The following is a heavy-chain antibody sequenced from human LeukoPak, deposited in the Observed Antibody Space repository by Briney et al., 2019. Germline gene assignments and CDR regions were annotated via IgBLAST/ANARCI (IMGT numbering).Heavy chain of an antibody. J-gene: IGHJ6*02. V-gene: IGHV3-64*02. CDR3: ARGLRAYYYYGMDV. CDR2: ISSNGGST. CDR1: GFTFSSYW. D-gene: IGHD3-3*01. Sequence: HPGGSLRLSCAASGFTFSSYWMSWVRQAPGEGLEYVSAISSNGGSTYYADSVKGRFTISRDNSKNTLFLQMGSLRVEDMAVYYCARGLRAYYYYGMDVWGQGTTVTVSS.